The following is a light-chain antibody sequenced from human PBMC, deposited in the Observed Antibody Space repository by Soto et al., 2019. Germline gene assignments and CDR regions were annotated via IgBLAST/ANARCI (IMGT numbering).Light chain of an antibody. J-gene: IGKJ1*01. V-gene: IGKV3-11*01. CDR3: QQRSNWPT. CDR2: DAS. Sequence: EIFLTHSPDTLSLSPWERATLSSRASQSVTNYIAWYQQKPGQAPRLLIYDASNRATGIPARFSGSGSGTDFTLTISSLEPEDFAVYYCQQRSNWPTFGQGTKVDNK. CDR1: QSVTNY.